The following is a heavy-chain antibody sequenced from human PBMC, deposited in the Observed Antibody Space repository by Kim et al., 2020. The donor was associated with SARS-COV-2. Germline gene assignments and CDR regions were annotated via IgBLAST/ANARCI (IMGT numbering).Heavy chain of an antibody. D-gene: IGHD2-15*01. Sequence: GGSLRLSCTASGFTFSSYSMHWVRQAPGKGLEWVALIWNDGSDVYYADSVKGRFTISRDNSKNTLYLLMTSLRADDTALYYCAKGYCSSGSCVRGFDPWGQGTLVTVFS. CDR1: GFTFSSYS. J-gene: IGHJ5*02. CDR3: AKGYCSSGSCVRGFDP. V-gene: IGHV3-33*04. CDR2: IWNDGSDV.